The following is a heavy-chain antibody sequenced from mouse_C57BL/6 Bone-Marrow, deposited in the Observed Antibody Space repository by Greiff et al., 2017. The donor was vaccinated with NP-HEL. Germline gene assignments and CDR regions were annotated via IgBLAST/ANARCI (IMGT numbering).Heavy chain of an antibody. D-gene: IGHD1-1*01. CDR3: TPPLRYGAMDY. V-gene: IGHV14-1*01. CDR2: IDPEDGDT. Sequence: VQLQQSGAELVRPGASVKLSCTASGFNIKDYYMHWVKQRPEQGLEWIGRIDPEDGDTEYDPKFQGKATMTADTSSNTADLQLSSLTSEDTAVYYCTPPLRYGAMDYWGQGTSVTVSS. CDR1: GFNIKDYY. J-gene: IGHJ4*01.